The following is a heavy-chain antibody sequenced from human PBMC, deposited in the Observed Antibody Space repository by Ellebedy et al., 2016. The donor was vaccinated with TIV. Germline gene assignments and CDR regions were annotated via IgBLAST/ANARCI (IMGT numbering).Heavy chain of an antibody. V-gene: IGHV3-21*01. CDR1: GFTFSSYS. Sequence: GESLKISXAASGFTFSSYSMNWVRQAPGKGLEWVSSISSSSSYIYYADSVKGRFTISRDNAKNSLYLQMNSLRAEDTAVYYCAQTMYSSSRGDYWGQGTLVTVSS. D-gene: IGHD6-6*01. CDR3: AQTMYSSSRGDY. CDR2: ISSSSSYI. J-gene: IGHJ4*02.